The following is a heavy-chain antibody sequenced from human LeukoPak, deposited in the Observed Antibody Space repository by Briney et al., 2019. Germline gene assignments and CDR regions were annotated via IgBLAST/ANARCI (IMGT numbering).Heavy chain of an antibody. CDR2: ISSSSSYI. V-gene: IGHV3-21*01. CDR3: ASGWLQGGDY. J-gene: IGHJ4*02. Sequence: GGSLRLSCAASGFTFSSYSMNWVRQAPGKGLEWVSSISSSSSYIYYAVSVKGRFTISRDNAKNSLYLQMNSLRAEDTAVYYCASGWLQGGDYWGQGTLVTVSS. CDR1: GFTFSSYS. D-gene: IGHD5-24*01.